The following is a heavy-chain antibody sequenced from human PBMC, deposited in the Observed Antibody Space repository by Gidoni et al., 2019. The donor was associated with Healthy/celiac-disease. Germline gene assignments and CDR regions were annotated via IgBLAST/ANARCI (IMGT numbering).Heavy chain of an antibody. J-gene: IGHJ4*02. CDR2: ISSSGSTI. CDR1: GFTFSSYE. CDR3: ARVFCTNGVCYTSYYFDY. Sequence: EVQLVESGGGLVQPGGSLRLSCAASGFTFSSYEMNWVRQAPGKGLELVSYISSSGSTIYYADSVKGRFTISRDNAKNSLYLQMNSLRAEDTAVYYCARVFCTNGVCYTSYYFDYWGQGTLVTVSS. V-gene: IGHV3-48*03. D-gene: IGHD2-8*01.